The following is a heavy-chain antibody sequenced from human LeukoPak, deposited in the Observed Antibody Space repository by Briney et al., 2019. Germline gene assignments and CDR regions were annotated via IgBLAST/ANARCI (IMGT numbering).Heavy chain of an antibody. CDR2: INHSGST. Sequence: SETLSLTCAVYGGSFSGYYWSWIRQPPGKGLEWIGEINHSGSTNYNPSLKSRVTMSVDTSKNQFSLKLSSVTAADTAVYYCARGRGGIAAAEDFDYWGQGTLVTVSS. CDR1: GGSFSGYY. CDR3: ARGRGGIAAAEDFDY. D-gene: IGHD6-13*01. V-gene: IGHV4-34*01. J-gene: IGHJ4*02.